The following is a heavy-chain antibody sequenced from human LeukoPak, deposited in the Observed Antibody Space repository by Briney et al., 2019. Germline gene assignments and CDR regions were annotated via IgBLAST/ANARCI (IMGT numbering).Heavy chain of an antibody. CDR1: GGSISSGGYS. CDR2: IYHSGST. CDR3: ARGRSYYYYGMDV. J-gene: IGHJ6*02. Sequence: PSQTLYLTCAVSGGSISSGGYSWSWIRQPPGKGPEWIGYIYHSGSTYDNPSLKSRVTISVDRSRKQFSLKRSSLTAADTAVYYCARGRSYYYYGMDVWGQGTTVTVSS. V-gene: IGHV4-30-2*01.